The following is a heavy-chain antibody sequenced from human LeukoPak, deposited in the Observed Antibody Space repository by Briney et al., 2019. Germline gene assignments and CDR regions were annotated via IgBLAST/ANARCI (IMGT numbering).Heavy chain of an antibody. CDR1: GYTFTNYG. J-gene: IGHJ6*04. Sequence: ASVKVSCKASGYTFTNYGISWVRQAPGQGLEWMGWINPNSGGTNYAQKFQGRVTMTRDTSISTAYMELSRLRSDDTAVYYCATGWARDVWGKGTTVTVSS. V-gene: IGHV1-2*02. CDR2: INPNSGGT. D-gene: IGHD1-14*01. CDR3: ATGWARDV.